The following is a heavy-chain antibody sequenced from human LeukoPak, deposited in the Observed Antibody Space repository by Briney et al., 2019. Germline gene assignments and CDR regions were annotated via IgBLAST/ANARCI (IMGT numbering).Heavy chain of an antibody. J-gene: IGHJ5*02. CDR3: ARDRRDYDSSGYYP. CDR2: IIPIFGTA. D-gene: IGHD3-22*01. Sequence: SVKVSCKASGGTFSSYAISWVRQAPGQGLEWMGGIIPIFGTANYAQKFQGRVTITTDGSTSTAYMELSSLRSEDTAVYYCARDRRDYDSSGYYPWGQGTLVTVSS. CDR1: GGTFSSYA. V-gene: IGHV1-69*05.